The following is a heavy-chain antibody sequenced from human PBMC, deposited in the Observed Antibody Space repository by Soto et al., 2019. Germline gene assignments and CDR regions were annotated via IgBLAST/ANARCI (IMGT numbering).Heavy chain of an antibody. V-gene: IGHV1-58*02. D-gene: IGHD1-26*01. J-gene: IGHJ4*02. CDR1: GFTFTSSA. CDR2: IVVGSGNT. Sequence: GASVKVSCKASGFTFTSSAMQWVRQARGQRLEWIGWIVVGSGNTNYAQKFQERVTITRDMSTSTAYMELSSLRSEDTAVYYCAALSGSYPGGYYFDYWGQGTLVTVSS. CDR3: AALSGSYPGGYYFDY.